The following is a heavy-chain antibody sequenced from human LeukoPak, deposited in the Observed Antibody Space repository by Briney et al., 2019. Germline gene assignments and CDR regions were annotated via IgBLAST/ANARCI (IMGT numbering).Heavy chain of an antibody. Sequence: GGSLRLSCVVSGFTFSGSAVHWVRQASGKGLEWVGRIRSKANNYATAYAASVKGRFTISRDDSKNTAYLQMNSLRVEDTAVYYCTRDRHGMAVWGQGTTVTVSS. J-gene: IGHJ6*02. CDR1: GFTFSGSA. CDR2: IRSKANNYAT. V-gene: IGHV3-73*01. CDR3: TRDRHGMAV.